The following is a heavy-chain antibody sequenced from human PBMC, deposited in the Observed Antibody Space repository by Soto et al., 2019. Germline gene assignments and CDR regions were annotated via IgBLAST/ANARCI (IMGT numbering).Heavy chain of an antibody. CDR1: GFTFSGSA. CDR2: IRSQANSYAT. V-gene: IGHV3-73*01. CDR3: ARGISDYIVVVPSAVDV. D-gene: IGHD2-2*01. J-gene: IGHJ6*02. Sequence: GGSLRLSCAASGFTFSGSAMHWVRQASGKGLEWVGRIRSQANSYATTYAASVKGRFTMSRDDSKNTAYLQMNSLKTEDTAVYFCARGISDYIVVVPSAVDVWGQGTTVTV.